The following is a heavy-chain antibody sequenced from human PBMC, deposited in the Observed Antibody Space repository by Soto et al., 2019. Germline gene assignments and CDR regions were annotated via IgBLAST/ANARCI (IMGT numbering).Heavy chain of an antibody. Sequence: ASVKVSCKASGYSFTSQRIHWVRQAPGQGLEWMGWINPNSGDTNYAQKFQGRVTMTRDTSFSTAYMELSSLRSDDTAVYYCATRYSYVHFWGQGTTVTVSS. V-gene: IGHV1-2*02. CDR2: INPNSGDT. CDR3: ATRYSYVHF. CDR1: GYSFTSQR. J-gene: IGHJ4*02. D-gene: IGHD5-18*01.